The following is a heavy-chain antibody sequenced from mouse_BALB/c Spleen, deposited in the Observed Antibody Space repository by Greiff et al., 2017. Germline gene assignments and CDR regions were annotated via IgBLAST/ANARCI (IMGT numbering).Heavy chain of an antibody. CDR2: IDPANGNT. Sequence: VHVKQSGAELVKPGASVKLSCTASGFNIKDTYMHWVKQRPEQGLEWIGRIDPANGNTKYDPKFQGKATITADTSSNTAYLQLSSLTSEDTAVYYCARRGIYDGYYYAMDYWGQGTSVTVSS. D-gene: IGHD2-3*01. CDR1: GFNIKDTY. J-gene: IGHJ4*01. V-gene: IGHV14-3*02. CDR3: ARRGIYDGYYYAMDY.